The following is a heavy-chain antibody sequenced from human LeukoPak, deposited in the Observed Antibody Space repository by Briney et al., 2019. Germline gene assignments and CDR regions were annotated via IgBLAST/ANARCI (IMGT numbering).Heavy chain of an antibody. CDR3: AQDYYDSSGYYGLDY. CDR1: GFTFSSNY. D-gene: IGHD3-22*01. J-gene: IGHJ4*02. V-gene: IGHV3-23*01. CDR2: ISGSGGIT. Sequence: AGGSLRLSCAASGFTFSSNYMSWVRQAPGKGLEWVSVISGSGGITHYPDSMKGRFTISRDNSNNTLYLQMNSLRAEDTAVYYCAQDYYDSSGYYGLDYWGQGTLVTVSS.